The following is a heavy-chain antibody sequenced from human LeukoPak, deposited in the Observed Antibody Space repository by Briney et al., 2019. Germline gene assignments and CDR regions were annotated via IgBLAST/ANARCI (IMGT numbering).Heavy chain of an antibody. J-gene: IGHJ3*02. Sequence: SETLSLTCAVYGGSFSGYYWSWIRQPPGKGLEWIGEINHSGSTNYNPSLKSRVTISVDTSKNQFSLKLSSVTAADTAVYYCAKDDTIFGVDPPDAFDIWGQGTMVTGSS. CDR3: AKDDTIFGVDPPDAFDI. CDR2: INHSGST. V-gene: IGHV4-34*01. CDR1: GGSFSGYY. D-gene: IGHD3-3*01.